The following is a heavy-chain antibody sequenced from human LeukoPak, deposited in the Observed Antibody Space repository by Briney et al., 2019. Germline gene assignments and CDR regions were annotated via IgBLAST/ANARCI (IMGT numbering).Heavy chain of an antibody. CDR1: GGSIGSGSYY. V-gene: IGHV4-61*02. J-gene: IGHJ4*02. CDR2: IYTSGST. CDR3: ARSGDYGDPFFDY. D-gene: IGHD4-17*01. Sequence: PSETLSLTCTVSGGSIGSGSYYWSWIRQPAGKGLEWIGRIYTSGSTNYNPSLKSRVTISVDTSKNQFSLKLSSVTAADTAVYYCARSGDYGDPFFDYWGQGTLVTVSS.